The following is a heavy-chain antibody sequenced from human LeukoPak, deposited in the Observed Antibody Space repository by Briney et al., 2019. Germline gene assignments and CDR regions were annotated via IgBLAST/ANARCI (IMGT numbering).Heavy chain of an antibody. Sequence: PSETLSLTCTVSGGSISSYYWSRIRQPAGKGLEWIGRIYTSGSTNYNPSLKSRVTMSVDTSKNQFSLKLSSVTAADTAVYYCARDFYYGSGSYFDYWGQGTLVTVSS. D-gene: IGHD3-10*01. J-gene: IGHJ4*02. CDR3: ARDFYYGSGSYFDY. CDR2: IYTSGST. CDR1: GGSISSYY. V-gene: IGHV4-4*07.